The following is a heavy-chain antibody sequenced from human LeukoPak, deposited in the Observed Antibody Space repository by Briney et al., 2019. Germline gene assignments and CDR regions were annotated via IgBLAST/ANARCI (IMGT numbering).Heavy chain of an antibody. D-gene: IGHD2-2*01. V-gene: IGHV3-30*02. CDR2: IRYDGSNK. Sequence: PGGSLRLSCAASGFTFSSYGMHWVRQAPGKGLEWEAFIRYDGSNKYYADSVKGRFTISRDNSKNTLYLQMNSLRAEDTAVYYCAKLGYCSSTSCPKAFDIWGQGTMVTVSS. CDR1: GFTFSSYG. J-gene: IGHJ3*02. CDR3: AKLGYCSSTSCPKAFDI.